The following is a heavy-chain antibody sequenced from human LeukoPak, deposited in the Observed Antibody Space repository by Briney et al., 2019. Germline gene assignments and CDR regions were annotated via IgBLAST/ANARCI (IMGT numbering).Heavy chain of an antibody. Sequence: PGGSLRLSCAASGFTFSSYVMTWVRQAPGKGLEWVSGISGSGGTTSYAGSVKGRFTISRDNSKNTLYLQVNSLRAEDTAVYYCATGPSASGYDSWGQGTLVTVSS. D-gene: IGHD5-12*01. CDR1: GFTFSSYV. CDR2: ISGSGGTT. J-gene: IGHJ4*02. CDR3: ATGPSASGYDS. V-gene: IGHV3-23*01.